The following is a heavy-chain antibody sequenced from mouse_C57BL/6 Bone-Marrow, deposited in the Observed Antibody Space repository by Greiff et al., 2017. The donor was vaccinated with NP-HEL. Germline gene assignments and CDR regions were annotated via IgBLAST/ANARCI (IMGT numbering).Heavy chain of an antibody. CDR3: ARSPLYGRNYYAMDY. D-gene: IGHD1-1*01. V-gene: IGHV1-22*01. Sequence: VQLQQSGPELVKPGASVKMSCKASGYTFTDYNMHWVKQSHGKSLEWIGYINPNNGGTSYNQKFKGKATLTVNKSSSTAYMELRSLTSEDSAVYYCARSPLYGRNYYAMDYWGQGTSVTVSS. J-gene: IGHJ4*01. CDR2: INPNNGGT. CDR1: GYTFTDYN.